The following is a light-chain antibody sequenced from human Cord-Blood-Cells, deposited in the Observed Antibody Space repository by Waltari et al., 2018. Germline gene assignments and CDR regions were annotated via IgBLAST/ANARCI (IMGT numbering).Light chain of an antibody. Sequence: DIQMTQSPSSLSASVGDRVTITCQASQDISNYLNWYQQKPGKAPKLLIYDASNLETGVLSRFSGSGSWTDFTFTMCSLQPEEIATYYCQQYDNLPYTVGQGTKLEIK. CDR3: QQYDNLPYT. V-gene: IGKV1-33*01. J-gene: IGKJ2*01. CDR1: QDISNY. CDR2: DAS.